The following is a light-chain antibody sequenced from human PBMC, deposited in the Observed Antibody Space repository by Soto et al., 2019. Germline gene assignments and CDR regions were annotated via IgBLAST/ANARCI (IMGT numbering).Light chain of an antibody. CDR1: SSDIGTFSS. Sequence: QSALTQPPSASGSPGQSVTISCTGTSSDIGTFSSISWYQQYPGKAPKLMIFGVSQRPSGVPDRFSGSKSGNTASLTISGLQAEDEADYYCSSYTSSSTLVFGGGTKLTVL. CDR3: SSYTSSSTLV. CDR2: GVS. J-gene: IGLJ3*02. V-gene: IGLV2-18*02.